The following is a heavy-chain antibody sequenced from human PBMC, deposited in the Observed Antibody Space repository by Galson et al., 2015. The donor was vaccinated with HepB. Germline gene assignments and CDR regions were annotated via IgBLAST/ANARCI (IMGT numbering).Heavy chain of an antibody. J-gene: IGHJ4*02. CDR1: GFTFSNAW. V-gene: IGHV3-15*01. Sequence: SLRLSCAASGFTFSNAWMSWVRQAPGKGLEWVGRIKSKSDGGTIDYAAPVKGRFTISRDDSKNTLYLQMISLKTEDTAMYYCTTETGYYDFWSGRPFDYWGQGTLVAVSP. D-gene: IGHD3-3*01. CDR2: IKSKSDGGTI. CDR3: TTETGYYDFWSGRPFDY.